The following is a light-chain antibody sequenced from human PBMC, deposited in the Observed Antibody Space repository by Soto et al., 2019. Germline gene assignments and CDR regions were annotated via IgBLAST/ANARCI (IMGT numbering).Light chain of an antibody. Sequence: SVLTQPPSVSGAPGQRVPISCTGSSSSIGAGYDVHWYQQLPGTAPKLLIYGNSNRPSGIPDRFSGSRSGTSASLAITGLQAEDEADYYCQSYDSSLSALFGTGTKVTVL. V-gene: IGLV1-40*01. CDR1: SSSIGAGYD. J-gene: IGLJ1*01. CDR2: GNS. CDR3: QSYDSSLSAL.